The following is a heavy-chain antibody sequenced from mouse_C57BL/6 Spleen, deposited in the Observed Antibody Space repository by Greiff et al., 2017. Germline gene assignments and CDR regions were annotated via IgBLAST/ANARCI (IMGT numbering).Heavy chain of an antibody. CDR3: TFSSGSDY. Sequence: EVQLQQSGAELVRPGASVKLSCTASGFNIKDDYMHWVKQRPEQGLEWIGWIDPENGDTEYASKFQGKATITADTSSNTAYLQLSRLTSEDTAVYYCTFSSGSDYWGQGTTRTVSS. CDR2: IDPENGDT. J-gene: IGHJ2*01. D-gene: IGHD3-2*02. V-gene: IGHV14-4*01. CDR1: GFNIKDDY.